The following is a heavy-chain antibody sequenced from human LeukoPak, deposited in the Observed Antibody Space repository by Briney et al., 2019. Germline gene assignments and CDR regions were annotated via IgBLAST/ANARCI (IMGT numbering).Heavy chain of an antibody. J-gene: IGHJ4*02. CDR2: IKQDGSEK. V-gene: IGHV3-7*05. CDR1: GFTFSNYW. Sequence: GGSLRLSCAASGFTFSNYWMSWVRQAPGKGLEWAANIKQDGSEKYYVDSVKGRFTVSRDNTKNSLFLQMNSLRAEDTAVYYCARDTRESSLDYWGQGTLVTVSS. D-gene: IGHD2-2*01. CDR3: ARDTRESSLDY.